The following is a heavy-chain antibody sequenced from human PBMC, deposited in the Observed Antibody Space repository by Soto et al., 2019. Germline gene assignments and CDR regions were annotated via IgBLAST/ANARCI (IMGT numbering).Heavy chain of an antibody. V-gene: IGHV4-30-4*01. CDR1: GDSLRSGDYY. D-gene: IGHD2-2*01. CDR3: ARGVDTMAFDH. J-gene: IGHJ5*02. Sequence: QVQLQESGPGLVKPSQTLSLTCTASGDSLRSGDYYWSWIRQPPGKGLEWIGYIYNSGSTYYEPSLRSRLTISEDLSKNQLSLRLTAVTAADTAVYYCARGVDTMAFDHWGQGTLVTVSS. CDR2: IYNSGST.